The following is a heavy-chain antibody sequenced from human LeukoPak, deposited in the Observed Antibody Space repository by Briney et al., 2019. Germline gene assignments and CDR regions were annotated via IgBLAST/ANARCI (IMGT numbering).Heavy chain of an antibody. D-gene: IGHD2-15*01. CDR1: GGSISSGSYY. CDR2: IYTSGST. CDR3: ARGGKRSGGTRRTFDI. J-gene: IGHJ3*02. V-gene: IGHV4-61*02. Sequence: PSETLSLTCTVSGGSISSGSYYWSWIRQSAGKGLEWIGRIYTSGSTNYNPSLKSRVTISVDTSKNQFSLKLSSVTAADTTVYYCARGGKRSGGTRRTFDIWGQGTMVTVSS.